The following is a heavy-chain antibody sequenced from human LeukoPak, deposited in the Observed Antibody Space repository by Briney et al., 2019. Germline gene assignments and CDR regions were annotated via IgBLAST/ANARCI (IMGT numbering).Heavy chain of an antibody. J-gene: IGHJ6*03. CDR1: GFTFSRYA. CDR3: AKDTWQFAPDYYYYMDV. CDR2: ISGSGGGT. Sequence: GGSLRLSCAASGFTFSRYAMHWVRQAPGKGLEWVSAISGSGGGTYYADSVKGRFTISRDNSKNTLYLQMNSLRAEDTAPYYCAKDTWQFAPDYYYYMDVWGKGTTVTVSS. V-gene: IGHV3-23*01. D-gene: IGHD2-21*01.